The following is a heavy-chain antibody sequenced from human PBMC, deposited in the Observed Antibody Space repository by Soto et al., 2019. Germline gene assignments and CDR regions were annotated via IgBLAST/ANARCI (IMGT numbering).Heavy chain of an antibody. D-gene: IGHD3-22*01. J-gene: IGHJ5*02. CDR2: IFPSDSDT. CDR1: GYRFTSYW. V-gene: IGHV5-51*01. Sequence: PGESLKISCRTSGYRFTSYWIAWVRQMPGKGLERMGIIFPSDSDTRYSPSFQGQVTISADRSTSTVFLQWASLKASDTAVYFCARKDKSGYFNWFDPWGQRTLVPVSS. CDR3: ARKDKSGYFNWFDP.